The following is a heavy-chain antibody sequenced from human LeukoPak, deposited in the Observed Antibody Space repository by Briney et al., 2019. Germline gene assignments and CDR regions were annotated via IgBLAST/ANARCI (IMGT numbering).Heavy chain of an antibody. CDR2: ISSSSSTI. D-gene: IGHD6-19*01. CDR1: GFTFSSYS. J-gene: IGHJ4*02. Sequence: QTGGSLRLSCAASGFTFSSYSMKWVRQAPGKGLEWVSYISSSSSTIYYADSVEGRFTISRDNAKSSLYLQMNSLRAEDTAVYYCARVTHWLVLGYWGQGTLVTVSS. V-gene: IGHV3-48*01. CDR3: ARVTHWLVLGY.